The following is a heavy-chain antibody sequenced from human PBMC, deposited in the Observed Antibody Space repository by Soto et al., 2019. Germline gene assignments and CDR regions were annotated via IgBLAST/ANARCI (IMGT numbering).Heavy chain of an antibody. J-gene: IGHJ4*02. D-gene: IGHD2-21*02. Sequence: QVQLVQSGAEVTKPGASVKLSCKASGYTFTSYYIHWVRQAPGQGLEWVAMINPGGGRTKHAQMFQGRVTLTRDTSTVTVDMALSSLTSADTAVYYCARGPSCGGDCYLFDYWGQGSLVTVSS. V-gene: IGHV1-46*01. CDR3: ARGPSCGGDCYLFDY. CDR2: INPGGGRT. CDR1: GYTFTSYY.